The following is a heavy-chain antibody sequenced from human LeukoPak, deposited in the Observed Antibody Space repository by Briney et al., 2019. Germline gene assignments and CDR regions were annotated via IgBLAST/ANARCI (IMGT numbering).Heavy chain of an antibody. J-gene: IGHJ4*02. Sequence: SETLTLTCAVYGGSFSGYYWSWIRQPPGKGLEWIGEITHNGSTSYNPSLKGRVTISVDTSKNQFSLQLSSVTAADTAVYYCRRVAHSSSWYFFDSWGQGTLVTVSS. D-gene: IGHD6-13*01. CDR1: GGSFSGYY. V-gene: IGHV4-34*01. CDR2: ITHNGST. CDR3: RRVAHSSSWYFFDS.